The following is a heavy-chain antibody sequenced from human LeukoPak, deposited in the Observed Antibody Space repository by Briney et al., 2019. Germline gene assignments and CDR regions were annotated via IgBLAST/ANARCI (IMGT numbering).Heavy chain of an antibody. V-gene: IGHV4-39*07. CDR2: IHYSGST. Sequence: SETLSLTCTVSGGSISSRSYNWGWIRQPPGKGLEWIGNIHYSGSTYYNPSLKSRVTISVDTSKNQFSLKLSSVTAADTAIYFCARAPGAFDIWGQGTMVTVSS. CDR3: ARAPGAFDI. J-gene: IGHJ3*02. CDR1: GGSISSRSYN.